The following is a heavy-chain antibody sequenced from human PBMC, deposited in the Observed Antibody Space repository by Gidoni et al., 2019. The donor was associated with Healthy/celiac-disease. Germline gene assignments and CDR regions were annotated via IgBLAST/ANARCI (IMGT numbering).Heavy chain of an antibody. D-gene: IGHD3-3*01. CDR2: IYYSGSN. V-gene: IGHV4-31*03. J-gene: IGHJ5*02. CDR3: AGTYYDFWSGLGGNWFDP. CDR1: GGSISSCGYY. Sequence: QVQLQESGPGLVKPSQTLSLTCTVSGGSISSCGYYWSWIRQHPGKGLEWIGYIYYSGSNYYNPSLKSRVTISVDTSKNQFSLKLSSVTAADTAVYYCAGTYYDFWSGLGGNWFDPWGQGTLVTVSS.